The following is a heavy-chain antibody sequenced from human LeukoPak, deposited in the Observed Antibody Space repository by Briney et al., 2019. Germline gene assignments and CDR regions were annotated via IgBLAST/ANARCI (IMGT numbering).Heavy chain of an antibody. J-gene: IGHJ4*02. CDR3: ARERPGADFDL. CDR2: INTDGGST. CDR1: GFTFSNYW. D-gene: IGHD2-2*01. Sequence: PGGSLRLSCAASGFTFSNYWMHWVRQAPGKGLAWVSRINTDGGSTNYADSVKGRFTISRDNAKNTLYLQMNSLTAEDTAVYYCARERPGADFDLWGQGALVTVSS. V-gene: IGHV3-74*01.